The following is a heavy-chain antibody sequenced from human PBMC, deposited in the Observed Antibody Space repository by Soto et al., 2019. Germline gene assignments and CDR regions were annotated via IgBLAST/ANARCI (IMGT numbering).Heavy chain of an antibody. CDR3: ARGYSRSWYWFDP. D-gene: IGHD6-13*01. V-gene: IGHV3-30-3*01. J-gene: IGHJ5*02. CDR1: GFTFSSYA. Sequence: QVQLVESGGGVVQPGRSLRLSCAASGFTFSSYAMHWVRQAPGKGLVWVAVISYDGSNKYYADSVKGRFTISRDNSKKTLYLKMNSLRAEDTAVYYCARGYSRSWYWFDPWGQGTLVTVSS. CDR2: ISYDGSNK.